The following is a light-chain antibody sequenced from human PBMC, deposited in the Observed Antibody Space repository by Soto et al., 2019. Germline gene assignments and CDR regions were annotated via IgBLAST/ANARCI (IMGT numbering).Light chain of an antibody. CDR2: DAS. Sequence: DIQMTQSPSSLSASVGDRVTITCQASQNINNYLNWYQQKPGRAPKLLIYDASNLEAGVPSRFRGSGSGTDFTFTISRLQPEDVATYYCQQYENLPTFGQGTRLEIK. J-gene: IGKJ5*01. V-gene: IGKV1-33*01. CDR3: QQYENLPT. CDR1: QNINNY.